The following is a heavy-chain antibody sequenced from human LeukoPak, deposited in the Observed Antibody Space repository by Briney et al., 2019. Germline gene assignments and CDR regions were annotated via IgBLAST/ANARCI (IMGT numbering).Heavy chain of an antibody. V-gene: IGHV3-48*03. CDR2: ISSNEITM. CDR3: ARARYCSGGNCYRSFDY. CDR1: GFTFSTYE. J-gene: IGHJ4*02. Sequence: PGGSLRLSCAASGFTFSTYEMNWVRQAPGKGLEWVSYISSNEITMYYADSVKGRFTIPRDNAKNSLYLQMNSLRAEDTAVYYCARARYCSGGNCYRSFDYWGQGTLVTVSS. D-gene: IGHD2-15*01.